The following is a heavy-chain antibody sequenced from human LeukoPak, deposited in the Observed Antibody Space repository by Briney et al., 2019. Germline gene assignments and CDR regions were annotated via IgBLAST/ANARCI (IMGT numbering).Heavy chain of an antibody. V-gene: IGHV3-30-3*01. J-gene: IGHJ4*02. Sequence: GGSLRLSCAASGFTFSTYAIHWVRQAPGKGLEWVAVISSDGSNKYYADSVKGRFTLSRDNSKNTLYLQMNSLRAEDTAVYYCGRDTRTGYYDSSGYLDYWGQGTLVTVSS. CDR1: GFTFSTYA. CDR2: ISSDGSNK. D-gene: IGHD3-22*01. CDR3: GRDTRTGYYDSSGYLDY.